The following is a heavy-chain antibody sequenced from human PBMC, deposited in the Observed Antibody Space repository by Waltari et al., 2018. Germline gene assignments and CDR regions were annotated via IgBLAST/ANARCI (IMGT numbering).Heavy chain of an antibody. CDR2: IYYSGSP. CDR1: GGSISSSSYY. J-gene: IGHJ2*01. Sequence: QLQLQESGPGLVKPSETLSLTCTVSGGSISSSSYYWGWIRQPPGKGLEWIGSIYYSGSPYYNPSLKSRVTRSVDTSKNQFSLKLSSVTAADTAVYYCARHPAMTIMLWYFDLWGRGTLVTVSS. D-gene: IGHD2-8*01. V-gene: IGHV4-39*01. CDR3: ARHPAMTIMLWYFDL.